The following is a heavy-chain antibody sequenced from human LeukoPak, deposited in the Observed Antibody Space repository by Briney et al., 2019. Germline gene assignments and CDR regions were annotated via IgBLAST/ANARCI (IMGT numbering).Heavy chain of an antibody. CDR2: ISAYNGNT. D-gene: IGHD2-21*01. CDR1: GYTFTSYG. CDR3: ARVELEVVPAAICGDCYSYDY. V-gene: IGHV1-18*01. J-gene: IGHJ4*02. Sequence: ASVKVSCKASGYTFTSYGISWVRQAPGQGLEWMGWISAYNGNTNYAQKLQGRVTMTTDTSTSTAYMELRSLRSDDTAVYYCARVELEVVPAAICGDCYSYDYWGQGTLVTVSS.